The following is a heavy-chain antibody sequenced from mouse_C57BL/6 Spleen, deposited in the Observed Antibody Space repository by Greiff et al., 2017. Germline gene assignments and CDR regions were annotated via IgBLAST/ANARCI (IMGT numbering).Heavy chain of an antibody. Sequence: QVQLQQSGAELMKPGASVKLSCKATGYTFTGYWIEWVKQRPGHGLEWIGEILPGSGSTNYNEKFKGKATFNAATSSHTAYMQLSSLTTEDSAIYYCAVSTSRKAMDDWGQGTSVTVSS. J-gene: IGHJ4*01. V-gene: IGHV1-9*01. D-gene: IGHD5-1*01. CDR3: AVSTSRKAMDD. CDR1: GYTFTGYW. CDR2: ILPGSGST.